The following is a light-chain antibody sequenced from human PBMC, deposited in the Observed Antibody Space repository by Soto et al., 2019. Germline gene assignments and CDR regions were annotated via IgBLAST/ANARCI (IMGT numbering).Light chain of an antibody. CDR2: VGTGGIVG. V-gene: IGLV9-49*01. CDR1: SGYSNYK. Sequence: QAVVTQPPSASASLGASVTLTCTLSSGYSNYKVDWYQQRPGKGPRFVMRVGTGGIVGSKGDGIPDRFSVLGSGLNRYLTIEHIPEEDEGDYHCGADHGSGSNFVVFGGGTTLTVL. J-gene: IGLJ2*01. CDR3: GADHGSGSNFVV.